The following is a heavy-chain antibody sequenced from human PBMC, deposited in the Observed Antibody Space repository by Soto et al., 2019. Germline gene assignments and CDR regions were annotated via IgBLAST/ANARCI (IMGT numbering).Heavy chain of an antibody. CDR2: ISAYNGNT. CDR1: GYTFTSYG. J-gene: IGHJ5*02. CDR3: SRAGGSYDSSGYYYDRWFDP. V-gene: IGHV1-18*01. D-gene: IGHD3-22*01. Sequence: ASVKVSCKASGYTFTSYGISWVRQAPGQGLEWMGWISAYNGNTNYAQKLQGRVTMTTDTSTSTAYMELRSLRSDDTAVSYCSRAGGSYDSSGYYYDRWFDPWGQGTLVNVSS.